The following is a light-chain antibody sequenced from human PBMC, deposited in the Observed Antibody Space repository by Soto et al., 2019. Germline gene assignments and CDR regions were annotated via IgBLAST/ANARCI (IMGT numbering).Light chain of an antibody. CDR2: DVS. CDR3: QQYNNWPPT. V-gene: IGKV3-15*01. J-gene: IGKJ5*01. Sequence: MTQSPSTLSVSPWEIATLSCRASQSARSSLGWYQQKPGQPPSLLIYDVSIRAPGIPARFNGSGSGTEFTLTISSLQSEDFAVYYCQQYNNWPPTFGQGTRLEIK. CDR1: QSARSS.